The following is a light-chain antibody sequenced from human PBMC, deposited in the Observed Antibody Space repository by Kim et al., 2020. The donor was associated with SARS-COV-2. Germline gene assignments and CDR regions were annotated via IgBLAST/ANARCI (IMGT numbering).Light chain of an antibody. CDR3: QQSCSTPWT. V-gene: IGKV1-39*01. Sequence: DIQMTQSPSSLSASVGDRVTITCRASQSISSYLNWYQQKPGKAPNLLIYAASSLQSGVPSRFSGSGSGTDFTLTISSLQPEDFATYYCQQSCSTPWTFGQGTKVDIK. J-gene: IGKJ1*01. CDR2: AAS. CDR1: QSISSY.